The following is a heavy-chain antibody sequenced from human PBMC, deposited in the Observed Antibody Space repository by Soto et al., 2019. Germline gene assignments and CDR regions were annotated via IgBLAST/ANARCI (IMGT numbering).Heavy chain of an antibody. J-gene: IGHJ4*02. V-gene: IGHV4-34*01. CDR3: ARGQDTAKVGY. CDR1: GGSFSGYY. CDR2: IHPGGQT. Sequence: LSLTCAVYGGSFSGYYWSWIRQPPGKGLEWIGEIHPGGQTYYNPSLESRVTISANTPKSQFSLNLSSVTAADTAVYFCARGQDTAKVGYWGQGTLVTVSS. D-gene: IGHD5-18*01.